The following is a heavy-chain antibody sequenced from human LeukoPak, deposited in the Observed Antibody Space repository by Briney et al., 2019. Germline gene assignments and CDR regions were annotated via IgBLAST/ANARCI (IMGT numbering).Heavy chain of an antibody. D-gene: IGHD6-13*01. CDR1: GGSISSGSYY. J-gene: IGHJ4*02. Sequence: SQTLSLTCTVSGGSISSGSYYWSWIRQPAGKGLEWIGRIYTSGSTNYNPSLKSRVTISVDTSKNQFSLKLSSVTAADTAVYYCASSIAAALYYFDYWGQGTLVTVSS. CDR2: IYTSGST. CDR3: ASSIAAALYYFDY. V-gene: IGHV4-61*02.